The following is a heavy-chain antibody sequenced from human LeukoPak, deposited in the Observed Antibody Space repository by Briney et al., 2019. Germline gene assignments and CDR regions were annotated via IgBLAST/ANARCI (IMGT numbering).Heavy chain of an antibody. CDR1: GGSFSGYY. CDR3: ARGLFATVYYYYYYGMDV. D-gene: IGHD4-11*01. CDR2: INHSGST. J-gene: IGHJ6*02. Sequence: SETLSLTCAVCGGSFSGYYWSWIRQPPGKGLEWIGEINHSGSTNYNPSLKSRVTISVDTSKNQFSLKLSSVTAADTAVYYCARGLFATVYYYYYYGMDVWGQGTTVTVSS. V-gene: IGHV4-34*01.